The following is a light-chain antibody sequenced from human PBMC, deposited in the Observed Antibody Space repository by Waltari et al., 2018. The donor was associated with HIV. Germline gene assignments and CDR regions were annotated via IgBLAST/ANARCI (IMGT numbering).Light chain of an antibody. J-gene: IGLJ2*01. CDR3: QAWDRSNVV. Sequence: SYELTQPPSVSVSPGQTASITCSGDRLGDKYACWYQQKPGQSPVLVIYQDIKRPSGVPERFSGSNSGNTATLTVSGTQPMDDGDYYCQAWDRSNVVFGGGTKLTVL. CDR1: RLGDKY. CDR2: QDI. V-gene: IGLV3-1*01.